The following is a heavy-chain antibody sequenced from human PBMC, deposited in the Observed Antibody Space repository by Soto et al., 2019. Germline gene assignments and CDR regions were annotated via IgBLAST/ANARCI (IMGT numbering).Heavy chain of an antibody. Sequence: SVKVSCKASGGTFSSYAISWVRQAPGQGLEWMGGIIPIFGTANYAQKFQGRVTITADESTSTAYMELSSLRSEDTAVYYCARDRDNGGGFFDYWGQGTLVNVLL. CDR2: IIPIFGTA. J-gene: IGHJ4*02. V-gene: IGHV1-69*13. CDR1: GGTFSSYA. CDR3: ARDRDNGGGFFDY. D-gene: IGHD2-15*01.